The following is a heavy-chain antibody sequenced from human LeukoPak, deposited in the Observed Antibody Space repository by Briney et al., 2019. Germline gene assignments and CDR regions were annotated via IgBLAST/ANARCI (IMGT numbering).Heavy chain of an antibody. CDR3: ARDLQRITIFGVVNTPYGMDV. J-gene: IGHJ6*02. V-gene: IGHV3-48*03. CDR2: ISSSGSTI. CDR1: GLTFSSYE. Sequence: GGSLRLSCAASGLTFSSYEMNWVRQAPGKGLEWVSYISSSGSTIYYADSVKGRFTISRDNAKNSLYLQMNSLRAEDTAVYYCARDLQRITIFGVVNTPYGMDVWGQGTTVTVSS. D-gene: IGHD3-3*01.